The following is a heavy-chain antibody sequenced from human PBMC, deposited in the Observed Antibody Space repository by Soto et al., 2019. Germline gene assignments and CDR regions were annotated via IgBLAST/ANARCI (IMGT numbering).Heavy chain of an antibody. V-gene: IGHV3-74*01. Sequence: GSLRLSCAASGFTFSTYWMHWVRQAPGKGLVWVSRINSDGSSTTYADSVKGRFTISRDNAKNTLYLQMNSLRAEDTAVYYCARDPASANYYYDSSGYPQPYYYYGMDVWGQGTTVTVS. J-gene: IGHJ6*02. D-gene: IGHD3-22*01. CDR2: INSDGSST. CDR3: ARDPASANYYYDSSGYPQPYYYYGMDV. CDR1: GFTFSTYW.